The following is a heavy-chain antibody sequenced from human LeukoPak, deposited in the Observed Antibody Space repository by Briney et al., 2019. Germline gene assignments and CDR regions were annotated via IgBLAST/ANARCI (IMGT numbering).Heavy chain of an antibody. CDR2: ISGSGGST. CDR1: GFTFSSYA. D-gene: IGHD6-19*01. CDR3: AKGVKGGWYYFDY. Sequence: GGSLGLSCAASGFTFSSYAMSWVRQAPGKGLEWVSAISGSGGSTYYADSVKGRFTISRDNSKNTLYLQMNSLRAEDTAVYYCAKGVKGGWYYFDYWGQGTLVTVSS. V-gene: IGHV3-23*01. J-gene: IGHJ4*02.